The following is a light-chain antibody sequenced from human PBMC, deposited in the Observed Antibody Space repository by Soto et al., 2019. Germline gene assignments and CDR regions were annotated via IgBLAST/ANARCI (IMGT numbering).Light chain of an antibody. J-gene: IGLJ3*02. V-gene: IGLV2-14*01. CDR2: KVS. CDR3: CSYTSSSTWV. Sequence: QSVLTQPASVSGSPGQSITISCTGTSSDVGDYNYVSWYQQHPGKAPKLTIYKVSNRPSGVSNRFSGSKSDNTASLTISGLQAEDEADYYCCSYTSSSTWVFGEGTKVTVL. CDR1: SSDVGDYNY.